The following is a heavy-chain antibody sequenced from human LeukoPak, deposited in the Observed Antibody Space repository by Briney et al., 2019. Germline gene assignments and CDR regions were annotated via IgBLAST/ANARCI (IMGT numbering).Heavy chain of an antibody. CDR2: ISGSGGST. D-gene: IGHD2-2*01. Sequence: HPGGSLRLSCAASGFTFSSYAMSWVRQAPGKGLEWVSAISGSGGSTYYADSVKGRFTISRDNSKNTVYLQMHSLRAEDSAVYYCAKEDRVGRVTVSFDYWGQGSLVTVSS. V-gene: IGHV3-23*01. J-gene: IGHJ4*02. CDR1: GFTFSSYA. CDR3: AKEDRVGRVTVSFDY.